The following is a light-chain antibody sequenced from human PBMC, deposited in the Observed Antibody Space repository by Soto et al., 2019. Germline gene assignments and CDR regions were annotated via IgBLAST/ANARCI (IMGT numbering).Light chain of an antibody. V-gene: IGKV1-39*01. Sequence: DIQMTQSPSSLSASVGDRVTITCRASRNIDNFLNWYHQKPGKAPKLLIYDASSLQSGVPSRFSGSGSGTNFTHTISSLQPEDFATYYCQQSYITPRTFGQGTRVDIK. CDR1: RNIDNF. J-gene: IGKJ1*01. CDR2: DAS. CDR3: QQSYITPRT.